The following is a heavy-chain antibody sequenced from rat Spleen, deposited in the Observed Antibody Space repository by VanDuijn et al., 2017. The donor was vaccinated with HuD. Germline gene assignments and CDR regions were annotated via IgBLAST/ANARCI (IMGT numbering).Heavy chain of an antibody. CDR2: ISSGGST. CDR1: GFSLTSNG. D-gene: IGHD1-9*01. CDR3: TSLTYYGYKGGVMDA. Sequence: QVQLKESGPGLVQPSQTLSLTCTVSGFSLTSNGVSWVRQPPGKGLEWIAAISSGGSTYYNSALKSRLSISRDTSKSQVFLKMNSLQTEDTAIYFCTSLTYYGYKGGVMDAWGQGASVSVSS. V-gene: IGHV2S12*01. J-gene: IGHJ4*01.